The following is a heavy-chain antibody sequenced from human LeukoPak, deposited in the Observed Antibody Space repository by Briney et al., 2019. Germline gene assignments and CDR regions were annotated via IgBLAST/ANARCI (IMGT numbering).Heavy chain of an antibody. CDR1: GYTFTSYG. V-gene: IGHV1-18*04. D-gene: IGHD5-12*01. Sequence: ASVKVTCKASGYTFTSYGISWVRQAPGQGLEWMGWISAYNGNTNYAQKLQGRVTMTTDTSTSTAYMELRSLRSDDTAVYYCARDPGIVATTPNWFDPWGQETLVTVSS. CDR2: ISAYNGNT. J-gene: IGHJ5*02. CDR3: ARDPGIVATTPNWFDP.